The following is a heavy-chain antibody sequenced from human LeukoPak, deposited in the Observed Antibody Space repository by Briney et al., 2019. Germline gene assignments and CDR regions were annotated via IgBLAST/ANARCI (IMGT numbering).Heavy chain of an antibody. D-gene: IGHD6-13*01. CDR1: GFTFSPYE. CDR3: AREPLHIVAAVADL. J-gene: IGHJ5*02. V-gene: IGHV3-48*03. CDR2: ISSRSSLI. Sequence: PGGSLRLSCAGSGFTFSPYEFNWVRRAPGRGLEWVSYISSRSSLIYYADSVKGRFTISRDDARNSLYLQMNSLRAEDTAVYYCAREPLHIVAAVADLWGQGTLVTVSS.